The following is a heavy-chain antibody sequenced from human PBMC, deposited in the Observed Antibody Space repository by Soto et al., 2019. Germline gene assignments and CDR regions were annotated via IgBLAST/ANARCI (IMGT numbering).Heavy chain of an antibody. CDR1: GFTFSSYS. CDR3: ARVVDYYDPYYYSGMDV. V-gene: IGHV3-21*01. D-gene: IGHD3-22*01. Sequence: EVQLVESGGGLVKPGGSLRLSCAASGFTFSSYSMNWVRQAPGKGLEWVSSISSSTSYIYYADSVKGRFTISRDNAKNSLYLQMNSLRAEDTAVYYCARVVDYYDPYYYSGMDVWGQGTTVTVSS. CDR2: ISSSTSYI. J-gene: IGHJ6*02.